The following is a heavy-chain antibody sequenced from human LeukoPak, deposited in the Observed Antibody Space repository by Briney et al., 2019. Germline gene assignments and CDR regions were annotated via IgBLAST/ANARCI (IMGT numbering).Heavy chain of an antibody. CDR3: ASALDFYDSSGYYPPSPYYFDH. V-gene: IGHV4-34*01. J-gene: IGHJ4*02. CDR1: GGSFSGYY. D-gene: IGHD3-22*01. Sequence: SETLSLTCAVYGGSFSGYYWSWIRQPPGKGLEWIGEINHSGSTNHNPSLKSRVTISVDTSKNQFSLKLSSVTAADTAVYYCASALDFYDSSGYYPPSPYYFDHWGQGTLVTVSS. CDR2: INHSGST.